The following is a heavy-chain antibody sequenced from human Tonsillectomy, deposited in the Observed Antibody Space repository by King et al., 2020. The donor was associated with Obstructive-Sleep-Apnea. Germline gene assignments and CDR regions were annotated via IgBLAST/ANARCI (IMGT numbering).Heavy chain of an antibody. CDR1: GYTFGTYG. CDR3: ATFSSAWYFDY. J-gene: IGHJ4*02. V-gene: IGHV1-18*01. Sequence: QLVQSGAEVKKPGASVKVSCKTSGYTFGTYGITWVRQAPGQGLEWMGWINPNNGNKDYAQKVQGRVTMTTDASTTTAYMELRSLRSDDTAVYYCATFSSAWYFDYWGQGTLVTVSS. D-gene: IGHD6-19*01. CDR2: INPNNGNK.